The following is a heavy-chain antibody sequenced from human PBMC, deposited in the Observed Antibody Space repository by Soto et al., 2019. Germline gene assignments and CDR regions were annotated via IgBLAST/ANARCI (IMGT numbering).Heavy chain of an antibody. CDR1: GGAISNYY. V-gene: IGHV4-59*08. CDR3: ARRPGFGHAFDI. J-gene: IGHJ3*02. D-gene: IGHD3-10*01. CDR2: IYNSGST. Sequence: QVQLQESGPGLVKPSETLSLTCTVSGGAISNYYWSWIRQPPGKGLEWIGYIYNSGSTNYNPSLKSRVTISVATSKTQFSLKLSSVTAADTAVYYCARRPGFGHAFDIWGQGTVVTVSS.